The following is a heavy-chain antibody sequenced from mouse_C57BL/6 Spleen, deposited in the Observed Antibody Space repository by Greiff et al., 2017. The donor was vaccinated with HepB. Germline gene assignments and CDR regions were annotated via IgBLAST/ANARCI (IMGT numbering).Heavy chain of an antibody. CDR1: GYTFTSYW. J-gene: IGHJ4*01. V-gene: IGHV1-69*01. CDR2: IDPSDSYT. D-gene: IGHD2-1*01. Sequence: QVQLKQPGAELVMPGASVKLSCKASGYTFTSYWMHWVKQRPGQGLEWIGEIDPSDSYTNYNQKFKGKSTLTVDKSSSTAYMQLSSLTSEDSAVYYCAYGNYDYYAMDYWGQGTSVTVSS. CDR3: AYGNYDYYAMDY.